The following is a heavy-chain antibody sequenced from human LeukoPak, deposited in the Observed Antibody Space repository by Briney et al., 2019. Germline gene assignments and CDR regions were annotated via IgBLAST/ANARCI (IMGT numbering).Heavy chain of an antibody. D-gene: IGHD6-19*01. CDR1: GYSISSGYY. Sequence: SETLSLTCTVSGYSISSGYYWGWTRQPPGKGLEGIGRSYHSGSTYYNPSLKSRVTISVDTSKNQFSLKLSSVTAADTAVYYCARGGKYAYSSGWYNWFDPWGQGTLVTVSS. CDR2: SYHSGST. CDR3: ARGGKYAYSSGWYNWFDP. V-gene: IGHV4-38-2*02. J-gene: IGHJ5*02.